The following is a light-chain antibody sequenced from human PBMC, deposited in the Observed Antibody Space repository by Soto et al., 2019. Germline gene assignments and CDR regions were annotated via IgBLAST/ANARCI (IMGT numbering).Light chain of an antibody. CDR3: QQYSTSPPT. V-gene: IGKV3-20*01. J-gene: IGKJ4*01. CDR2: GAS. CDR1: QSVRSSH. Sequence: EIVLTQSPGTLSLSPGERATLSCRASQSVRSSHLAWYQQKPGQAPRLLIYGASSRATGIPDRFSGSGSGTDFTLTISRLEPADFAVYYCQQYSTSPPTFGGGTKVEIK.